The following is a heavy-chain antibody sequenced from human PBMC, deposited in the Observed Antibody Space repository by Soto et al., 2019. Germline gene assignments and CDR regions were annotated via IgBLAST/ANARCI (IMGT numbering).Heavy chain of an antibody. V-gene: IGHV4-59*01. Sequence: SLTCSVLGGSINSFYWSWIRQPPGKGLEWVGYIHYTGSTNYNPSLKSRLTISVDTSKNQFSLKLSSVTAADTAVYYCGRGGWSLDSGGRGILVTVSS. J-gene: IGHJ4*02. CDR1: GGSINSFY. CDR2: IHYTGST. CDR3: GRGGWSLDS. D-gene: IGHD6-19*01.